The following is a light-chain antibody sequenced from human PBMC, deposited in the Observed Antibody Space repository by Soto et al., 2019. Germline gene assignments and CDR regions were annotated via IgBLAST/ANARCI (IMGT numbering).Light chain of an antibody. CDR3: QQYYSYPYT. V-gene: IGKV1-5*01. J-gene: IGKJ2*01. CDR2: DAS. Sequence: DIQMTQSPSTLSASVGDRVTITCRASQSISSWLAWYQQKPGKAPKLLIYDASSLESGVPSRFSGSGSGTEFTLTISSLQPYDFATYYCQQYYSYPYTFGQGTKLEIK. CDR1: QSISSW.